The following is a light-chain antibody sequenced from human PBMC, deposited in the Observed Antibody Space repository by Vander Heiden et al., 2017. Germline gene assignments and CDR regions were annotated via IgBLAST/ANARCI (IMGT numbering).Light chain of an antibody. CDR2: GNN. V-gene: IGLV1-40*01. CDR1: SSNIGPGYD. CDR3: QSYDSSLSGSV. J-gene: IGLJ3*02. Sequence: QSVLTQPPSVSGAPGQRVTIPCTGSSSNIGPGYDVHWYQHLPGTAPKLVIYGNNNRPSGVPDRFSGSKSGTSASLAITGLQAEDEADYYCQSYDSSLSGSVFGGGTKLTVL.